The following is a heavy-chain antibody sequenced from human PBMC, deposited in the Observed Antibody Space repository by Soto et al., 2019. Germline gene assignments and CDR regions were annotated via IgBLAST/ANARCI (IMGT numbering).Heavy chain of an antibody. J-gene: IGHJ4*02. CDR3: ARETQVDTAIVFSPHFDY. Sequence: ASVKVSCKASGYTFTSYGISWVRQAPGQGLEWMGWISAYNGNTNYAQKLQGRVTMTTDTSTSTAYMELRSLRSDDTAVYYCARETQVDTAIVFSPHFDYWGQGTLVTVSS. CDR1: GYTFTSYG. V-gene: IGHV1-18*01. CDR2: ISAYNGNT. D-gene: IGHD5-18*01.